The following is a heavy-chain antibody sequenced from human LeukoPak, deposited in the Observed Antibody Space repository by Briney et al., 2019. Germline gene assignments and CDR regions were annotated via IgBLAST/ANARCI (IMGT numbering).Heavy chain of an antibody. Sequence: PGGSLRLSCAASGFTFSSYGMHWVRQAPGKGLEWVAVIWYDGSNKCYADSVKGRFTISRDNSKNTLYLQMNSLRAEDTAVYYCARDSAVVVITSDMGYYFDYWGQGTLVTVSS. CDR2: IWYDGSNK. D-gene: IGHD3-22*01. CDR3: ARDSAVVVITSDMGYYFDY. CDR1: GFTFSSYG. V-gene: IGHV3-33*01. J-gene: IGHJ4*02.